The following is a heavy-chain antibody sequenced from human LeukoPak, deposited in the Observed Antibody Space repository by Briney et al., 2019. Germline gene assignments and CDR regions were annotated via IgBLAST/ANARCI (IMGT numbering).Heavy chain of an antibody. CDR1: GGTFSSFA. Sequence: SVRVSCKASGGTFSSFAINWVRQAPGQGLEWMGRIIPVLGILNYAQNFQDRVIFTADKSTSTVYMGLSSLKSEDTAVYYCAVQPWGSGSYYFAFWGQGTLVTVSS. J-gene: IGHJ4*02. V-gene: IGHV1-69*04. CDR2: IIPVLGIL. CDR3: AVQPWGSGSYYFAF. D-gene: IGHD1-1*01.